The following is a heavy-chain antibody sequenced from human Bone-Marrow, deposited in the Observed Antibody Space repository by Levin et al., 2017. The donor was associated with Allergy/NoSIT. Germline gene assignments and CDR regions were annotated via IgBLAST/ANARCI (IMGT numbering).Heavy chain of an antibody. V-gene: IGHV2-70*11. D-gene: IGHD6-13*01. J-gene: IGHJ4*02. Sequence: SGPTLVKPTQTLTLTCTLSGVSLSTSGMCVSWIRQPPGKALEWLARIDWRDDKDYSTSLKTRLTISKDTSKDLVVLTMTNMDPVDTATYYCARSPDSSSWYVYWGLGTLVTVSS. CDR2: IDWRDDK. CDR1: GVSLSTSGMC. CDR3: ARSPDSSSWYVY.